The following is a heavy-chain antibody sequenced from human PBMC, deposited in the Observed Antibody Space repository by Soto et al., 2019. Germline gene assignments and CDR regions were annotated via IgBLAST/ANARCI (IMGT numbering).Heavy chain of an antibody. CDR2: ISASGGST. J-gene: IGHJ4*02. CDR1: GFTSSSCA. Sequence: EVQLLDSGGGLVQPGGSLRLSCVASGFTSSSCAMRWVLQAPGKGLEWVSGISASGGSTYYADSVKGRFTISRANSKNTLYLQMNSLSADDSAVYYCATPGIGTGRYFVHDLGQGTLVTVSS. V-gene: IGHV3-23*01. CDR3: ATPGIGTGRYFVHD. D-gene: IGHD1-26*01.